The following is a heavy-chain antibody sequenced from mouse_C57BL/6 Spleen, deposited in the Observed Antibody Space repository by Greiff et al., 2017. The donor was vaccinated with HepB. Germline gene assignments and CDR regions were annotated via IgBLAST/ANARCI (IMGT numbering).Heavy chain of an antibody. J-gene: IGHJ2*01. CDR1: GYTFTSYW. Sequence: QVQLQQPGAELVRPGTSVKLSCKASGYTFTSYWMHWVKQRPGQGLEWIGVIDPSDSYTNYNQKFKGKATLTVETSSSTAYMQLSSLTPENSAVYYWARKGTPYFAYGGQGPLPQSPQ. CDR3: ARKGTPYFAY. D-gene: IGHD3-1*01. V-gene: IGHV1-59*01. CDR2: IDPSDSYT.